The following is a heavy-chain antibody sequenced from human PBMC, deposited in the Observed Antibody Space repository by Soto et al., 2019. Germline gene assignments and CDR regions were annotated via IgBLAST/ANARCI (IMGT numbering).Heavy chain of an antibody. V-gene: IGHV1-18*04. D-gene: IGHD5-12*01. CDR3: ARSPSKIVATTEDQVDY. CDR2: ISIYNGNT. Sequence: GASVKVSCKASGYAFSSHGFTWVRQAPGQGLEWMGWISIYNGNTHYAQKFQRRLTLTTDESTSTAYLELTSLTSDDTAVYYCARSPSKIVATTEDQVDYWGQGTLVTVSS. CDR1: GYAFSSHG. J-gene: IGHJ4*02.